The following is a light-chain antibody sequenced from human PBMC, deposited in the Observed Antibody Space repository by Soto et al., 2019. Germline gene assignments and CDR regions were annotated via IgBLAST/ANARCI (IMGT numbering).Light chain of an antibody. V-gene: IGKV3D-20*02. Sequence: EIVLTQSPGSLSLSPGERATLSCRASQSFSSSYLAWYQQKPGQAPRLLIYGASSRATGIPDRFSGSGSGTDFTLTISRLEPEDSAVYHCLQRSIGFTFGPGTKVDIK. CDR3: LQRSIGFT. CDR2: GAS. J-gene: IGKJ3*01. CDR1: QSFSSSY.